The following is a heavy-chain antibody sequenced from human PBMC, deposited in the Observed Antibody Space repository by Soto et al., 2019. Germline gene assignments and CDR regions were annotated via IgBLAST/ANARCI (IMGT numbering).Heavy chain of an antibody. J-gene: IGHJ6*02. CDR2: IIPIFGTA. CDR1: GGTFSSYA. CDR3: ARVRREWLRFSYYYGMDV. Sequence: QVQLVQSGAEVKKPGSSVKVSCKASGGTFSSYAISWVRQAPGQGLEWMGGIIPIFGTANYAQKFQGRVTITADESTSTAYMELSSLRSEDTAVYYCARVRREWLRFSYYYGMDVWGQGTTVTVSS. D-gene: IGHD5-12*01. V-gene: IGHV1-69*01.